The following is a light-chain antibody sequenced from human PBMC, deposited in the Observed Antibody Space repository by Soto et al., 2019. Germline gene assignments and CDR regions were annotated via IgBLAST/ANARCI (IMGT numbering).Light chain of an antibody. V-gene: IGKV3-20*01. CDR2: GAS. J-gene: IGKJ4*01. CDR1: QSVSSNY. Sequence: EIVLTQSPGTLSLSPGERATLSCRASQSVSSNYLAWYQQKPGQAPRRLIYGASSRATGIPDRFSGSGSGTAFTLTISRLELDDFVVYYCQQYGSSPPLTFGGGTKVEIK. CDR3: QQYGSSPPLT.